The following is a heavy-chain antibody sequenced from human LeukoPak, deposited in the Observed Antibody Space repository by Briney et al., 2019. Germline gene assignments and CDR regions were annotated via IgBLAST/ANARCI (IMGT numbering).Heavy chain of an antibody. CDR3: AKFDDPVMAIDY. CDR1: GFTLSSYA. D-gene: IGHD2-8*01. Sequence: GGSLRLSCAASGFTLSSYAMSWVRQAPGKGLEWVSAISGSGGSTYYADSVKGRFTISRDNSKNTLYLQMNSLRAEDTAVYYCAKFDDPVMAIDYWGQGTLVTVSS. J-gene: IGHJ4*02. CDR2: ISGSGGST. V-gene: IGHV3-23*01.